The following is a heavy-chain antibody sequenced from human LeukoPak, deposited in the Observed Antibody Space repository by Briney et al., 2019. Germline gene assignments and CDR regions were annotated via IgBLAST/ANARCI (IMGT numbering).Heavy chain of an antibody. CDR2: INHSGST. CDR3: ARGRYYDSSGYYFYYYYYMDV. D-gene: IGHD3-22*01. CDR1: GGSFSGYY. Sequence: SETLSLTCAVYGGSFSGYYWSWIRQPPGKGLEWIGEINHSGSTNYNPSLKSRVTISVDTSKNQFSLKLSSVTAADTAVYYCARGRYYDSSGYYFYYYYYMDVWGKGTTVTVSS. J-gene: IGHJ6*03. V-gene: IGHV4-34*01.